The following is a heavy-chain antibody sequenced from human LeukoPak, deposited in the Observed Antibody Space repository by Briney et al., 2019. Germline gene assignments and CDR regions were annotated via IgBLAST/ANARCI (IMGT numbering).Heavy chain of an antibody. CDR2: IYTSGST. D-gene: IGHD3-22*01. Sequence: SETLSLTCTVSGGSISSGSYSWSWIRQPAGKGLEWIGRIYTSGSTNYNPSLKSRVTISVDTSKNQFSLKLSSVTAADTAVYYCARAYYYDSSGYARGAFDIWGQGTMVTVSS. V-gene: IGHV4-61*02. CDR3: ARAYYYDSSGYARGAFDI. CDR1: GGSISSGSYS. J-gene: IGHJ3*02.